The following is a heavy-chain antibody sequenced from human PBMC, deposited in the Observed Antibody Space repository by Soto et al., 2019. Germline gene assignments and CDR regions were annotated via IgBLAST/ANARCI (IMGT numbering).Heavy chain of an antibody. CDR3: ARDRWGEDGSGSYSLDY. V-gene: IGHV4-59*01. D-gene: IGHD3-10*01. CDR2: IYYSGST. Sequence: QVQLQESGPGLVKPSETLSLTCTVSGGSISSYYWSWIRQPPGKGLEWIGYIYYSGSTNYNPSLKRRVTISVDTSKNRFSLKLSSVTAADTAVYYCARDRWGEDGSGSYSLDYWGQGTLVTVSS. CDR1: GGSISSYY. J-gene: IGHJ4*02.